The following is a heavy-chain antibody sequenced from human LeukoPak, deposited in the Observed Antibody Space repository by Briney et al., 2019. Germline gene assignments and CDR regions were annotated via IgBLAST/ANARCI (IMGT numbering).Heavy chain of an antibody. Sequence: PGGSLRLSCAASGFTFSSHGMCWVRQAPGRGLEWVSSISIGGDTTYSDSVKGRFTISRDNSKNTLYLQLDSLRAEDTALYYCARGILYYYGSGSYYSPLDAFDIWGQGTMVTVSS. J-gene: IGHJ3*02. V-gene: IGHV3-23*01. CDR1: GFTFSSHG. D-gene: IGHD3-10*01. CDR2: ISIGGDTT. CDR3: ARGILYYYGSGSYYSPLDAFDI.